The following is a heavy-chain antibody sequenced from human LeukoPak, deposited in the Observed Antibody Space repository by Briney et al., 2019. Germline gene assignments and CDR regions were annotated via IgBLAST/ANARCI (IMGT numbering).Heavy chain of an antibody. J-gene: IGHJ5*02. D-gene: IGHD2-15*01. CDR2: ISSSGTTI. CDR3: ARVGVVVAATGNLWFDP. CDR1: GFTFSSYE. V-gene: IGHV3-48*03. Sequence: GGSLRLSCGASGFTFSSYEMNWVRQAPGKGLEWVSYISSSGTTIYYADSVKGRFTISRDNAKNSLYLQMNSLRAEDTAVYYCARVGVVVAATGNLWFDPWGQGTLATVSS.